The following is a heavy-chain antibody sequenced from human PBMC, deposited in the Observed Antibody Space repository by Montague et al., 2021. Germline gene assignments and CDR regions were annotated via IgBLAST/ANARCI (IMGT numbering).Heavy chain of an antibody. Sequence: SLRLSCAASGFTFDNAYMSWVRQAPGKGLEWVGRIKRTNAGGTTEYAAPVKGRFTISRDDSKNTVYLQLNSLKTEDTAVYYCTTILSWSSWMVSWGLGTLVTVSS. J-gene: IGHJ5*02. V-gene: IGHV3-15*01. D-gene: IGHD6-13*01. CDR2: IKRTNAGGTT. CDR3: TTILSWSSWMVS. CDR1: GFTFDNAY.